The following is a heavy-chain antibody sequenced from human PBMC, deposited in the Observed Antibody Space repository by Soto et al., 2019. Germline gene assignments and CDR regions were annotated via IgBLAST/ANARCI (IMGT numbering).Heavy chain of an antibody. CDR2: ISASGGST. Sequence: LRLSCAASGFTFTNYATSWVRQAPVKGLEWVSSISASGGSTYYADSVKGRFTISRDNSKNTLYLQMSSLRAEDTAVYYCAKGYCSGGRCYIFDYWGQGTLVTVPQ. D-gene: IGHD2-15*01. CDR1: GFTFTNYA. CDR3: AKGYCSGGRCYIFDY. V-gene: IGHV3-23*01. J-gene: IGHJ4*02.